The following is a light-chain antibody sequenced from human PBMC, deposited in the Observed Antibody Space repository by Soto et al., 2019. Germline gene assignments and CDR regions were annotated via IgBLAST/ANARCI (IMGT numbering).Light chain of an antibody. Sequence: EIVMTQSPVTLSVSPGEGVTLSCRASQSVYSNLAWYQQKPGQAPRLLIYDASARATDIPARFSGSGSGTDFTLTVSRLQSEDFAVYYWQQYNNWPLTFGGGTKVEIK. CDR3: QQYNNWPLT. J-gene: IGKJ4*01. CDR1: QSVYSN. V-gene: IGKV3-15*01. CDR2: DAS.